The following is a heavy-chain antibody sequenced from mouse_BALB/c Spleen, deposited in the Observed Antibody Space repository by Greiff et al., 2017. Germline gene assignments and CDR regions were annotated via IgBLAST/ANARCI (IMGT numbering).Heavy chain of an antibody. Sequence: VHLVESGAELVRPGTSVKVSCKASGYAFTTYLLEWVKQRPGQGLEWIGVFNPGSGGTNYNEQFKGKATLTADKSSSTAYMQLSSLTSDDSAVYFCARGTNWAWFAYWGQGTLVTVSA. CDR3: ARGTNWAWFAY. J-gene: IGHJ3*01. CDR2: FNPGSGGT. CDR1: GYAFTTYL. D-gene: IGHD4-1*01. V-gene: IGHV1-54*01.